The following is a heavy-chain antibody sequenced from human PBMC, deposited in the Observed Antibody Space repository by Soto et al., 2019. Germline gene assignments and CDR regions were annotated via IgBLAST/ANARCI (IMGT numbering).Heavy chain of an antibody. V-gene: IGHV1-46*01. CDR3: AVGGNYLSMDV. D-gene: IGHD4-4*01. Sequence: QVQLVQSGAEVKKPGASVKVSCKASGYTFTSYYMHWVRLAPGQGLEWMGIINPDGGCTSYAQQFPGRVIMTRDTSTSTVYMEMSSLRSEDTAVYYCAVGGNYLSMDVWGQGTTVTVSS. CDR1: GYTFTSYY. J-gene: IGHJ6*02. CDR2: INPDGGCT.